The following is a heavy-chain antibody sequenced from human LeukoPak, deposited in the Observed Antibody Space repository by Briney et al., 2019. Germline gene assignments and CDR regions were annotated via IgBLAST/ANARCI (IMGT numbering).Heavy chain of an antibody. V-gene: IGHV4-34*01. CDR3: ARLQLANTFDI. Sequence: SETLSLTCAVYGGSFSGYYWSWIRQPPGKGLEWIGEINHSGSTNYNPSLKSRVTISVDTSKNQFSLKLSSVTAADTAVYYCARLQLANTFDIWGQGTMVTVSS. CDR2: INHSGST. J-gene: IGHJ3*02. CDR1: GGSFSGYY. D-gene: IGHD6-13*01.